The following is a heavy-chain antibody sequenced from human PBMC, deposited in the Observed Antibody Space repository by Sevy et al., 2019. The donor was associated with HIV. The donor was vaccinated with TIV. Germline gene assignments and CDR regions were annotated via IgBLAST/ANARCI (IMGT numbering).Heavy chain of an antibody. CDR1: GFTFTSSA. CDR3: AAPYSSSSPYYYGMDV. J-gene: IGHJ6*02. V-gene: IGHV1-58*01. D-gene: IGHD6-6*01. CDR2: IVVGSGNT. Sequence: ASVKVSCKASGFTFTSSAVQWVRQARGQRLEWRGWIVVGSGNTNYAQKFQERVTITRDMSTSTAYMELSSLRSEDTAVYYCAAPYSSSSPYYYGMDVWCQGTTVTVSS.